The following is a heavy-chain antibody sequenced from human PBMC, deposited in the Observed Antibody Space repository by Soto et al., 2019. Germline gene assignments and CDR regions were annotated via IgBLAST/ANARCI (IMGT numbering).Heavy chain of an antibody. CDR1: GGSISSPNFY. CDR2: IYYSGTT. Sequence: PSETLSLTCTVSGGSISSPNFYWSWIRQHPGKGLEWIGYIYYSGTTNYNPSLKSRVTISVDTSKNQFSLKLSSVTAADTAVYYCARRYGSAIDYWGQGTLVTVSS. J-gene: IGHJ4*02. CDR3: ARRYGSAIDY. V-gene: IGHV4-61*01. D-gene: IGHD1-26*01.